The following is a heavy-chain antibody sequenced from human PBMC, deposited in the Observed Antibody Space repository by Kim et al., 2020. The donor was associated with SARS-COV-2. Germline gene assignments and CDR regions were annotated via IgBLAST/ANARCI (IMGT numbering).Heavy chain of an antibody. V-gene: IGHV3-23*03. Sequence: GGSLRLSCAASGFTFSSYAMSWVRQAPGKGLEWVSVIYSGGSSTYYADSVKGRFTISRDNSKNTLYLQMNSLRAEDTAVYYCAKEDVTYSSSSKFDYWGQGTLVTVSS. J-gene: IGHJ4*02. CDR3: AKEDVTYSSSSKFDY. CDR1: GFTFSSYA. D-gene: IGHD6-13*01. CDR2: IYSGGSST.